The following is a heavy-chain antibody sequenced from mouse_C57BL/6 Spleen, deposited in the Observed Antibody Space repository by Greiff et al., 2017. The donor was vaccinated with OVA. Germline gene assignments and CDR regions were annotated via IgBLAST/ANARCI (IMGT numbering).Heavy chain of an antibody. Sequence: DVHLVESGGGLVKPGGSLKLSCAASGFTFSSYAMSWVRQTPEKRLEWVATISDGGSYTYYPDNVKGRFTISRDNAKNNLYLQMSHLKSEDTAMYYCARDRGTTVVGFDYWGQGTTLTVSS. CDR1: GFTFSSYA. D-gene: IGHD1-1*01. J-gene: IGHJ2*01. CDR3: ARDRGTTVVGFDY. V-gene: IGHV5-4*01. CDR2: ISDGGSYT.